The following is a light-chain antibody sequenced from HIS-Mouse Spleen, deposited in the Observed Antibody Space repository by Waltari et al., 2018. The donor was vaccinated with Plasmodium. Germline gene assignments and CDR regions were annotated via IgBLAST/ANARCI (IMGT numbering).Light chain of an antibody. Sequence: DIVMTQSPDSLAVSLGERATINCKSSQSVLYSSNNKNYLAWYQQKPGQPPKLLIYWASTRESVVPDRFSGSGSGTDFTPTISSLQAEDDAVYYCQQYYSTPRTFGQGTKVEIK. CDR3: QQYYSTPRT. CDR1: QSVLYSSNNKNY. J-gene: IGKJ1*01. CDR2: WAS. V-gene: IGKV4-1*01.